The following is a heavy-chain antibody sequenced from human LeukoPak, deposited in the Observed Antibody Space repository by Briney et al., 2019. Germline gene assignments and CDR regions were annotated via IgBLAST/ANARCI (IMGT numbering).Heavy chain of an antibody. J-gene: IGHJ3*02. Sequence: GGSLRLSCAASGFTVSSNYMSWVRQAPGKGLEWVSVIYSGGSTYYADSVKGRFTISRDNSKNTLYLQMNSLRAEDTAAYYCAREGYYDRDDALEIWGQGTMVTVSS. CDR3: AREGYYDRDDALEI. CDR2: IYSGGST. CDR1: GFTVSSNY. V-gene: IGHV3-53*01. D-gene: IGHD3-22*01.